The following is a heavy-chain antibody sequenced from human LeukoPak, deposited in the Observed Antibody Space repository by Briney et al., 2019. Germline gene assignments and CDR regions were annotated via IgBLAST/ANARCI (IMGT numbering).Heavy chain of an antibody. J-gene: IGHJ4*02. CDR2: INHSGST. CDR1: GGSFSGYY. Sequence: PSETLSLTCAVYGGSFSGYYWSWIRQPPGKGLEWIGEINHSGSTNYNPSLKSRVTISVDTSKNQFSLKLSSVTAADTAVYYCARDDSSGWYPSEYWGQGTLVTVSS. CDR3: ARDDSSGWYPSEY. D-gene: IGHD6-19*01. V-gene: IGHV4-34*01.